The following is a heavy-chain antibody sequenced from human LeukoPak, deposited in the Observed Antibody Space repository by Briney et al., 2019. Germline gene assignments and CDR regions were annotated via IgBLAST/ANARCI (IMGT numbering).Heavy chain of an antibody. Sequence: GGSLRLSCAVSGLTFSSYNMNWVRQAPGKGLEWVSYISNSGSMIYYADSVKGRFTISRDNSKNTLYLQMNSLRAEDTAVYYCAKEIEICTNGVCQDDYWGQGTLVTVSS. CDR2: ISNSGSMI. V-gene: IGHV3-48*01. J-gene: IGHJ4*02. D-gene: IGHD2-8*01. CDR1: GLTFSSYN. CDR3: AKEIEICTNGVCQDDY.